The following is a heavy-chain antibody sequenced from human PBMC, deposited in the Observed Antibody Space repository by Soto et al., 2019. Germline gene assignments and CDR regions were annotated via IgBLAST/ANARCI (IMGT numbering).Heavy chain of an antibody. Sequence: SETLSLTCTVSGGSISSYYWSWIRQPPGKGLEWIGYIYYSGSTNYNPSLKSRVTISVDTSKNQVSLKLRSVTAADTAVYYCARDIVAVAGTNWFDPWGQGTLVSVSS. CDR2: IYYSGST. D-gene: IGHD6-19*01. CDR1: GGSISSYY. V-gene: IGHV4-59*01. CDR3: ARDIVAVAGTNWFDP. J-gene: IGHJ5*02.